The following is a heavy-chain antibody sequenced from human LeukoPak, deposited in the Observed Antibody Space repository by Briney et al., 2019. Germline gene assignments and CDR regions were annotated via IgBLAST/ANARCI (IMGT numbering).Heavy chain of an antibody. D-gene: IGHD2-15*01. CDR2: INSDGSST. CDR1: GFTFSGYW. V-gene: IGHV3-74*01. Sequence: GGSLRLSCAASGFTFSGYWMHWVRQAPGKGLVWVSRINSDGSSTSYADSVKGRFTISRDNAKNTLYLQMNSLRAEDTAVYYCARPSGYCSGGSCPRWFDPWGQGTLVTVSS. CDR3: ARPSGYCSGGSCPRWFDP. J-gene: IGHJ5*02.